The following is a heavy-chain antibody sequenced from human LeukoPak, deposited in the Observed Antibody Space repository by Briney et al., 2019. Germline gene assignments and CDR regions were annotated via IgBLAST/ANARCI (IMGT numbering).Heavy chain of an antibody. J-gene: IGHJ6*03. D-gene: IGHD3-3*01. CDR2: IYYSGST. CDR1: GYSFSSGFY. CDR3: ARSTYYDFWSGYFLGDYYYYYMDV. V-gene: IGHV4-61*01. Sequence: SETLSLTCSVSGYSFSSGFYWGWIRQPPGKGLEWIGYIYYSGSTNYNPSLKSRVTISVDTSKNQFSLKLSSVTAADTAVYYCARSTYYDFWSGYFLGDYYYYYMDVWGKGTTVTVSS.